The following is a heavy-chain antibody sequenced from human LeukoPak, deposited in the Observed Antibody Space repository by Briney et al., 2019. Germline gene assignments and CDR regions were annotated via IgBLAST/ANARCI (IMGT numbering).Heavy chain of an antibody. J-gene: IGHJ4*02. V-gene: IGHV4-59*01. CDR3: ATPRKGVGATLDC. D-gene: IGHD4/OR15-4a*01. CDR1: GGSISSYY. Sequence: SETLSLTCTVSGGSISSYYWSWIWQPPGKGLEWIGYIYYSGNSNYNPSLKSRVTISADTSKNEFSLKLSSVTAADTAVYYYATPRKGVGATLDCWRQGALVTVSS. CDR2: IYYSGNS.